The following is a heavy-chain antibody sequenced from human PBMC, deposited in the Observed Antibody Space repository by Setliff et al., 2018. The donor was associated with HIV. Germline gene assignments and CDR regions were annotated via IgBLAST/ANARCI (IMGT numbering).Heavy chain of an antibody. J-gene: IGHJ4*02. CDR3: TRDLGGPFDY. V-gene: IGHV3-49*04. D-gene: IGHD3-16*01. CDR2: IRSRAYGGTT. Sequence: GGSLRLSCTASGFTFSSYAMSWVRQAPGKGLEWVGFIRSRAYGGTTEYAASVKGRFTISRDDSKSIAYQQMNSLKTEDTAVYYCTRDLGGPFDYWGQGTLVTVSS. CDR1: GFTFSSYA.